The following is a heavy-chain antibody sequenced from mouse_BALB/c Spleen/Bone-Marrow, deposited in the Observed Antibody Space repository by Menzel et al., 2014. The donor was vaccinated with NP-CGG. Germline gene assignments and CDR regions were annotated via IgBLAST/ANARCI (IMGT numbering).Heavy chain of an antibody. CDR2: IRNKPNGYTT. V-gene: IGHV7-3*02. Sequence: EVQLVESGGGLVQPGGSLILSCAPSGFTFTDYYMSWVRQPPGKALEWLGFIRNKPNGYTTEYSASVKGRFTISRDNSQSILYLQMNTLRVEDSATYYCARDMGLLRFDYWGQGTTLTVSS. J-gene: IGHJ2*01. CDR3: ARDMGLLRFDY. D-gene: IGHD1-1*01. CDR1: GFTFTDYY.